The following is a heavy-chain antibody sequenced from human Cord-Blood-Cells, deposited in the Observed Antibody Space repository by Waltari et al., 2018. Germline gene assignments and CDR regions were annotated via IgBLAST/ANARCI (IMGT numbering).Heavy chain of an antibody. J-gene: IGHJ5*02. CDR1: GGSFRGYY. CDR2: INHSGST. V-gene: IGHV4-34*01. CDR3: ARDAQTYCSGGSCYSDWFDP. Sequence: QVQLQQWGAGLLKPSETLSLTCAAYGGSFRGYYCSWIRQPPGKGLEWIGEINHSGSTHYNPSLKSRVTISVDTSKNQFSLKLSSVTAADTAVYYCARDAQTYCSGGSCYSDWFDPWGQGTLVTVSS. D-gene: IGHD2-15*01.